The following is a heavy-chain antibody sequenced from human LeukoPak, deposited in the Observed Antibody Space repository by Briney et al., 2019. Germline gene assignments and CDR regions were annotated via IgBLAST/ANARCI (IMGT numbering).Heavy chain of an antibody. V-gene: IGHV3-11*01. CDR3: ATINFRPY. CDR2: IRSGATTI. J-gene: IGHJ4*02. Sequence: PGGSLRLSCEASGFSFSDYYMSWIRQPPGKGLEWIAYIRSGATTIYYADSVKGRFTISRDDAKNSLFLQMNSLRAEDTAIYYCATINFRPYWGQGTLVTVSS. D-gene: IGHD1-1*01. CDR1: GFSFSDYY.